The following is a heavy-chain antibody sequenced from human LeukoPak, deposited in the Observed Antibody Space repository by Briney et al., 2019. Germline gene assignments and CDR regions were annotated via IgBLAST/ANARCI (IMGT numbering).Heavy chain of an antibody. V-gene: IGHV4-34*01. CDR2: INHSGST. CDR3: ARARIVVVVAATRTPTRNYYYYMDV. Sequence: SETLSLTXAVYGGSFSGYYWSWIRQPPGKGLEWIGEINHSGSTNYNPSLKSRVTISVDTSKNQYSLKLSSVTAADTAVYYCARARIVVVVAATRTPTRNYYYYMDVWGKGTTVTVSS. D-gene: IGHD2-15*01. J-gene: IGHJ6*03. CDR1: GGSFSGYY.